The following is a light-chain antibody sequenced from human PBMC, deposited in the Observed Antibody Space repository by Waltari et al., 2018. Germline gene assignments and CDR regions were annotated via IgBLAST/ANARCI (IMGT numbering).Light chain of an antibody. V-gene: IGLV2-14*03. CDR2: NVS. Sequence: WYQQHPGRAPRLSIRNVSDRPSVVPHRFSGSKSGNTASLTISSLRSEDESLYFCSSFTTGSTVLFGGGTKLTVL. J-gene: IGLJ2*01. CDR3: SSFTTGSTVL.